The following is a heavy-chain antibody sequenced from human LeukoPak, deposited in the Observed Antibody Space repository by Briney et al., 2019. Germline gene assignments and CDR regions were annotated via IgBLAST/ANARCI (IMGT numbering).Heavy chain of an antibody. Sequence: PGGSLRLSCAVSGFTFSTYAMHWVRQAPGKGLEWVAFISYDGRNKYYADSVKGRFTISRDNSKNTLFLQMNSLRAEDTAVYYCARDQTGQAWGYWGQGTLVTVSS. J-gene: IGHJ4*02. CDR2: ISYDGRNK. CDR1: GFTFSTYA. D-gene: IGHD3-16*01. CDR3: ARDQTGQAWGY. V-gene: IGHV3-30*04.